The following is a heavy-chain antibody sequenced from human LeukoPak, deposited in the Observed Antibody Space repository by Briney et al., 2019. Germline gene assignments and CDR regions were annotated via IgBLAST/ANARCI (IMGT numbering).Heavy chain of an antibody. D-gene: IGHD2-15*01. CDR2: IYYSGST. CDR1: GGSISSYY. CDR3: ARGGRSLVAAQFDL. Sequence: PSETLSLTCTVSGGSISSYYWSWIRQPPGKGLEWIGYIYYSGSTNYNPPLKSRVTISVDTSKNQFSLKLSSVTAADTAVYYCARGGRSLVAAQFDLWGRGTLVTVSS. V-gene: IGHV4-59*12. J-gene: IGHJ2*01.